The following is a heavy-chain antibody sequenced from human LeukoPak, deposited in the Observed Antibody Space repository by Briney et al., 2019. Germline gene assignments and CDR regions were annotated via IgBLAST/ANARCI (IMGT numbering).Heavy chain of an antibody. CDR2: ISGSGGST. CDR1: GFTFSSYV. V-gene: IGHV3-23*01. J-gene: IGHJ4*02. CDR3: AKGVQELRGYFDY. Sequence: GGSLRLSCAASGFTFSSYVLSWVRQAPGKGLDWVSGISGSGGSTYYADSVKGRFTISRDNSKNTLYLQMNSLRAEDTAVYYRAKGVQELRGYFDYWGQGTLVTVSS. D-gene: IGHD1-26*01.